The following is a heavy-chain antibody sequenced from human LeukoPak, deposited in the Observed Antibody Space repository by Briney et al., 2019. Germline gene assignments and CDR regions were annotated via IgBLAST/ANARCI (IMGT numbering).Heavy chain of an antibody. D-gene: IGHD7-27*01. V-gene: IGHV4-39*07. Sequence: SETLSLTCTVSGGSISSSSYYWGWIRQPPGKGLEWIGEISHSGSTNYNPSLKSRVTMSVDKSKNQFSLRLNSVTAADTAVYYCAREALITGEIDYWGQGTLVTVSS. CDR3: AREALITGEIDY. CDR1: GGSISSSSYY. CDR2: ISHSGST. J-gene: IGHJ4*02.